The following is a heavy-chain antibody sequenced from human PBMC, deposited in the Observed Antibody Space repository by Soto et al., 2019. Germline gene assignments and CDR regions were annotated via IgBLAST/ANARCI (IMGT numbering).Heavy chain of an antibody. Sequence: QVQLQESGPGLVKPSETLSLTCTVSGGSISSYYWSWIRQPPGKGLEWIGYIYYSGSTNYNPSLKSRVTISVDTSKNQFSLKLSSVTAADTAVYYCARDYCSITSCYGMDVWGQGTTVTVSS. CDR1: GGSISSYY. CDR2: IYYSGST. D-gene: IGHD2-2*01. J-gene: IGHJ6*02. CDR3: ARDYCSITSCYGMDV. V-gene: IGHV4-59*01.